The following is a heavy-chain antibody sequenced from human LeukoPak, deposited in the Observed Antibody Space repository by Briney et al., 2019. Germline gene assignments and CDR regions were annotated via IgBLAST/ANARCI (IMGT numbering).Heavy chain of an antibody. J-gene: IGHJ4*02. CDR1: GGSFSGYY. D-gene: IGHD6-6*01. CDR3: ARGPLSIAARPWGY. CDR2: INHSGST. Sequence: SETLSLTCAVYGGSFSGYYWSWIRQPPGKGLEWIGEINHSGSTNYNPSLKSRVTISVDTSKNQFSLKLSSVTAADTAVNYCARGPLSIAARPWGYWGQGTLVTVSS. V-gene: IGHV4-34*01.